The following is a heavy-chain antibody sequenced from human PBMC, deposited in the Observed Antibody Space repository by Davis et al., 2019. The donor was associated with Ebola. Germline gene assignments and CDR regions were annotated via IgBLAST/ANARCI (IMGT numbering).Heavy chain of an antibody. J-gene: IGHJ3*02. V-gene: IGHV3-21*01. CDR1: GFTFSSYS. Sequence: GESLKISCAASGFTFSSYSMNWVRQAPGKGLEWVSSISSSSSYIYYADSVKGRFTISRDNAKNSLYLQMNSLRDEDTAVYYCARREQVVRGDAFEIWGQGTMVTVSS. D-gene: IGHD3-10*01. CDR3: ARREQVVRGDAFEI. CDR2: ISSSSSYI.